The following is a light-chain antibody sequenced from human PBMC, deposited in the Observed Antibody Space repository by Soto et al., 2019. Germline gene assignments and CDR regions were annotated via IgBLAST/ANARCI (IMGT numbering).Light chain of an antibody. Sequence: DIQLIPTPSTLSASVGDRVTVTCRASQSISSWLAWYQQKPGKAPKLLVYDASSLESGVPSRFSGSGSGTEFTLTISSLQPDDFATYYCQQYNSYWTFGQGTKVDIK. CDR3: QQYNSYWT. V-gene: IGKV1-5*01. CDR2: DAS. CDR1: QSISSW. J-gene: IGKJ1*01.